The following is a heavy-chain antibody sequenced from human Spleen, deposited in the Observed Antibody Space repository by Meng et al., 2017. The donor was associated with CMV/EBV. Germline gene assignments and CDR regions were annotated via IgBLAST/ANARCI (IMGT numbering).Heavy chain of an antibody. CDR3: YIGGDCSSTSCWTLDY. CDR1: GGTFSSYA. V-gene: IGHV1-69*10. D-gene: IGHD2-2*01. CDR2: IIPILGIA. J-gene: IGHJ4*02. Sequence: GGTFSSYAISWVRQAPGQGLEWMGGIIPILGIANYAQKFQGRVTITADKSTSTAYMELSSLRSEDTAVYYCYIGGDCSSTSCWTLDYWGQGTLVTVS.